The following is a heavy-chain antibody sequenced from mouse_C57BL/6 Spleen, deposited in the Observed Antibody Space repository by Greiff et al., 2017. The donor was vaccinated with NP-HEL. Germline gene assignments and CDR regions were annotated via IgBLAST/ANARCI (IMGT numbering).Heavy chain of an antibody. Sequence: EVKLMESEGGLVQPGSSMKLSCTASGFTFSDYYMAWVRQVPEKGLEWVANINYDGSSTYYLDSLKSRFIISRDNAKNILYLQMSSLKSEDTATYYCARDDYDYEGGLAYWGQGTLVTVSA. CDR3: ARDDYDYEGGLAY. D-gene: IGHD2-4*01. V-gene: IGHV5-16*01. J-gene: IGHJ3*01. CDR1: GFTFSDYY. CDR2: INYDGSST.